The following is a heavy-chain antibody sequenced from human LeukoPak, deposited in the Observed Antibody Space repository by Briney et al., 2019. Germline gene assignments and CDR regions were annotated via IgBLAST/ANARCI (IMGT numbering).Heavy chain of an antibody. Sequence: GGSLRLSCAASGFTFSSYSMNWVRQAPGKGLEWASSISSSSSYIYYADSVKGRFTISRDNAKNSLNLQMNSLRAEDTAVYYCARVQNDYGDYYFDYWGQGTLVTVSS. D-gene: IGHD4-17*01. V-gene: IGHV3-21*01. CDR1: GFTFSSYS. CDR3: ARVQNDYGDYYFDY. J-gene: IGHJ4*02. CDR2: ISSSSSYI.